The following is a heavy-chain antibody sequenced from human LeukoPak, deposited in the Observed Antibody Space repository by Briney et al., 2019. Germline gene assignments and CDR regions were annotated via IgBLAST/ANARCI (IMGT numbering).Heavy chain of an antibody. CDR2: MNPNSGDT. J-gene: IGHJ4*02. CDR1: GYSFTTYD. D-gene: IGHD6-6*01. V-gene: IGHV1-8*01. Sequence: ASVKVSCKASGYSFTTYDINWVRQATGQGLEWVGWMNPNSGDTSFAQKFQGRVTITRDTSASTAYMELSSLRSEDTAVYYCARVRRPYSSSSCFDYWGQGTLVTVSS. CDR3: ARVRRPYSSSSCFDY.